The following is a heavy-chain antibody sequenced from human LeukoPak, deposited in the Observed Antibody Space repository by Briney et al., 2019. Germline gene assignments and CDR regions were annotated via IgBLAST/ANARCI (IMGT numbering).Heavy chain of an antibody. CDR3: ARRQLVPDAFDI. D-gene: IGHD6-13*01. J-gene: IGHJ3*02. CDR1: GGSISSYY. Sequence: PSETLSLTCTVSGGSISSYYWSWIRQPPGKGLEWIGSIYYSGSTYYNPSLKSRVTISVDTSKNQFSLKLSSVTAADTAVYYCARRQLVPDAFDIWGQGTMVTVSS. CDR2: IYYSGST. V-gene: IGHV4-59*05.